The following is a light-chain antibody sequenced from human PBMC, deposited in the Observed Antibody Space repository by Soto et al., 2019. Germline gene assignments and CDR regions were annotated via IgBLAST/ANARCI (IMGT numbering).Light chain of an antibody. CDR3: HQRSNWPRT. CDR2: GAS. V-gene: IGKV3-15*01. Sequence: EIVMTQSPATLSVSPGERATLSCRASQSVSSNLAWYQQKPGQAPRLLIYGASTRATGIPARFSGSGSGTEFTLTISSLQSEDFGVYYCHQRSNWPRTFGQGTKLEIK. J-gene: IGKJ2*01. CDR1: QSVSSN.